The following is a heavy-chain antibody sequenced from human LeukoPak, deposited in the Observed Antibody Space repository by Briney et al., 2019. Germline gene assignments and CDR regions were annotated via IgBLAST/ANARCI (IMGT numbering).Heavy chain of an antibody. CDR2: IYTSGST. D-gene: IGHD1-26*01. V-gene: IGHV4-4*07. Sequence: SETLSLTCTVSGYSINNTYYWGWIRQPPGKGLEWIGRIYTSGSTNYNPSLKSRVTMSVDTSKNQFSLKLSSVTAADTAVYYCATGELGRGAFDIWGQGTMVTVSS. J-gene: IGHJ3*02. CDR3: ATGELGRGAFDI. CDR1: GYSINNTYY.